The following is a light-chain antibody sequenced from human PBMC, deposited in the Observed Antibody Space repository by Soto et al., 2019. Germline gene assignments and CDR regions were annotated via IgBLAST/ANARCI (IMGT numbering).Light chain of an antibody. J-gene: IGKJ2*01. Sequence: EIVLTQSPGTLSLSPGDRATLSCRTSQSVSSSYLAWYQQKPGQAPRLLIYGASRRATGIPDRFSGSGSGTDFTLTISRLEPEDFAVYVCQQYASSSYPFGQGTKLEIK. CDR1: QSVSSSY. V-gene: IGKV3-20*01. CDR2: GAS. CDR3: QQYASSSYP.